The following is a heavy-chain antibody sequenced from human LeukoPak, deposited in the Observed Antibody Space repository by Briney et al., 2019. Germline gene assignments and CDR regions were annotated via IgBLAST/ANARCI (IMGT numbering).Heavy chain of an antibody. D-gene: IGHD2-15*01. CDR3: AKLSRIGYCSGGSCPYYFDY. V-gene: IGHV3-23*01. CDR1: GFTFSSYW. Sequence: GGSLRLSCAASGFTFSSYWMSWVRQAPGKGLEWVSAISGSGGSTYYADSVKGRFTISRDNSKNTLYLQMNSLRAEDTAVYYCAKLSRIGYCSGGSCPYYFDYWGQGTLVTVSS. J-gene: IGHJ4*02. CDR2: ISGSGGST.